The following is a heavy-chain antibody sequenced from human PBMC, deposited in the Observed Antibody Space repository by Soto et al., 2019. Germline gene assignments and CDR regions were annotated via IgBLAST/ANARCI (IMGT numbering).Heavy chain of an antibody. Sequence: GGSLRLSCAASGFTFSNAWMSWVRQAPGKGLEWVGRIKSKTDGGTTDYAAPVKGRLTISRDDSKNTLYLQMNSLKTEDTAVYYCTTASRIAARREIDYWGQGTLVTVS. V-gene: IGHV3-15*01. CDR1: GFTFSNAW. CDR2: IKSKTDGGTT. D-gene: IGHD6-6*01. CDR3: TTASRIAARREIDY. J-gene: IGHJ4*02.